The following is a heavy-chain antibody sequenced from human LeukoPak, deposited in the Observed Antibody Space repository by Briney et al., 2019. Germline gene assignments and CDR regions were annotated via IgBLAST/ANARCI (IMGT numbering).Heavy chain of an antibody. V-gene: IGHV3-23*01. CDR2: ISSSGGST. CDR1: GFTFSSYA. CDR3: AKDIVLRFLEWSAPGAFDI. J-gene: IGHJ3*02. Sequence: PGGSLRLSCAASGFTFSSYAMSWVRQAPGKGLEWVSGISSSGGSTVYADSVKGRFTISRDNFRNTVFLQMNSLRAEDTAVYYCAKDIVLRFLEWSAPGAFDIWGQGTMVTVSS. D-gene: IGHD3-3*01.